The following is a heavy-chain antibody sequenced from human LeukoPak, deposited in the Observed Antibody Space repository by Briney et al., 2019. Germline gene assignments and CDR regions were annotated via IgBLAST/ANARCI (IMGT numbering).Heavy chain of an antibody. D-gene: IGHD3-10*01. CDR3: ARGRDYGSVDYYYMDE. J-gene: IGHJ6*03. Sequence: ASVKVSCKASGYTFTSYYMHWVRQAPGQGLEWMGIINPSGGSTSYAQKFQGRVTMTRDMSTSTVYMELSSLRSEDTAVCYCARGRDYGSVDYYYMDEWGKGTTVTVSS. V-gene: IGHV1-46*01. CDR1: GYTFTSYY. CDR2: INPSGGST.